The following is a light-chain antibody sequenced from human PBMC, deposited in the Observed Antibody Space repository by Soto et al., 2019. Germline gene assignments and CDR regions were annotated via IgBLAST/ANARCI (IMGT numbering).Light chain of an antibody. Sequence: DIQMTQSPSTLSASVGDRVTITCRASQSITDWLAWYQQKPGKAPNLLIYRASSLESGVPSRFSGSGYGAQFSLTISSLQPDDFGTSYCQQYNGTFGQGTKVDVK. V-gene: IGKV1-5*03. CDR3: QQYNGT. CDR2: RAS. CDR1: QSITDW. J-gene: IGKJ1*01.